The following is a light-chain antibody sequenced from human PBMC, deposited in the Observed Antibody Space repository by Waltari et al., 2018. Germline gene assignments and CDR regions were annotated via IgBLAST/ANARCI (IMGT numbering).Light chain of an antibody. CDR2: DVS. CDR1: SSDIGGYNY. Sequence: QSALTQPASVSGSPGQSITISCTGTSSDIGGYNYVSWYQQVPGKAPRLIIYDVSYRPSGVSIRFSGSKSGNTASLNISGLQAGDEADYFCSSYIDSTTLELFGGGTSLTVL. J-gene: IGLJ2*01. V-gene: IGLV2-14*03. CDR3: SSYIDSTTLEL.